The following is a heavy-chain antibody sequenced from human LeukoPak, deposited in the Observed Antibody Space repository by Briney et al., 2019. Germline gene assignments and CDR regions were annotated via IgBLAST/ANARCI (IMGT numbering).Heavy chain of an antibody. Sequence: GGSLRLSCAASGFTFSNYGMHWVRQAPGKGLEWVAFIQYDGGNTHYADSVKGRFSISRDNSKNTLYLQMNILRAEETAVYYCAKGGWTGYYPIFDSWGHGTLVTVSS. V-gene: IGHV3-30*02. J-gene: IGHJ4*01. D-gene: IGHD3/OR15-3a*01. CDR3: AKGGWTGYYPIFDS. CDR1: GFTFSNYG. CDR2: IQYDGGNT.